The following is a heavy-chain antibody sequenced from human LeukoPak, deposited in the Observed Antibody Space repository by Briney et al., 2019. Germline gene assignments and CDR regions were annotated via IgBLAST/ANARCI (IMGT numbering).Heavy chain of an antibody. D-gene: IGHD6-19*01. CDR3: AREAVAGTRTPDY. J-gene: IGHJ4*02. CDR2: IIPIFGTA. V-gene: IGHV1-69*13. Sequence: SVKVSCKASGYTFTSYDINWVRQAPGQGLEWMGGIIPIFGTANYAQKFQGRVTITADESTSTAYMELSSLRSEDTAVYYCAREAVAGTRTPDYWGQGTLVTVSS. CDR1: GYTFTSYD.